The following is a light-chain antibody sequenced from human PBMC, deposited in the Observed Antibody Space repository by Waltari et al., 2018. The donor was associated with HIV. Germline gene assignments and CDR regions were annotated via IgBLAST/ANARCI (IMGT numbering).Light chain of an antibody. CDR3: CSYAGSYTYV. J-gene: IGLJ1*01. CDR2: EVT. Sequence: QSALPPPRSASGPPGPSVTISCAGTSSDVGGYYYVSWYQQHPGKAPKLMIYEVTKRPSGVPDRFSGSKSGNTASLTISGLQAEDEADYYCCSYAGSYTYVFGTGTKVTVL. V-gene: IGLV2-11*01. CDR1: SSDVGGYYY.